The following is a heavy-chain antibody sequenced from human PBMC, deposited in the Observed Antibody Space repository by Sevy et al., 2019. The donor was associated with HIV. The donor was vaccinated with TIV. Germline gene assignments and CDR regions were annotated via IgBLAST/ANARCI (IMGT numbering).Heavy chain of an antibody. V-gene: IGHV3-13*01. J-gene: IGHJ5*02. Sequence: GGSLRLSCAASGFTFSSYGMHWVRQTAEGLEWVSAIGTSGDTYYPDSVKGRFTISREDGKNSLYLQMDSLRVGDTAVYYCTRGAAAGTVNYWFDPWGQGTLVTVSS. CDR2: IGTSGDT. D-gene: IGHD6-13*01. CDR3: TRGAAAGTVNYWFDP. CDR1: GFTFSSYG.